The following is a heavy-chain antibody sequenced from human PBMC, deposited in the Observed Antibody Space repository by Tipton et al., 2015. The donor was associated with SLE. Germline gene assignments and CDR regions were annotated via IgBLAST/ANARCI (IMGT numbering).Heavy chain of an antibody. J-gene: IGHJ5*02. Sequence: TLSLTCTVSGGSISSSSYYWGWICQPPGKGLEWIGSIYYSGSTYYNPSLKSRVTISVDTSKNQFSLKLSSVTAADTAVYYCASGRYSYGYETPNWFDPWGQGTLVTVSS. CDR3: ASGRYSYGYETPNWFDP. CDR1: GGSISSSSYY. CDR2: IYYSGST. V-gene: IGHV4-39*07. D-gene: IGHD5-18*01.